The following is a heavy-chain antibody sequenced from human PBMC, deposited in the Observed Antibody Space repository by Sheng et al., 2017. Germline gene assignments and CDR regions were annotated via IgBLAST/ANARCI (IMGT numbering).Heavy chain of an antibody. CDR2: IIPIFGTA. CDR1: GGTFSSYA. Sequence: QVQLVQSGAEVKKPGSSVKVSCKASGGTFSSYAISWVRQAPGQGLEWMGGIIPIFGTANYAQKFQGRVTITTDESTSTAYMELSSLRSEDTAVYYCATDSRQTGTTLDAFDIWGQGTMVTVSS. D-gene: IGHD1-1*01. V-gene: IGHV1-69*05. CDR3: ATDSRQTGTTLDAFDI. J-gene: IGHJ3*02.